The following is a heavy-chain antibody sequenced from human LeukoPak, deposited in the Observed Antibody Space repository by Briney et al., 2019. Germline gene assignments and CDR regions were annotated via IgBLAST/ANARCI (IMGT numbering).Heavy chain of an antibody. V-gene: IGHV3-30*04. Sequence: GGSLRLSCAASGFTFSSCALHWVRQAPGRGLEWVAVISYDGSNKYYADSVKGRFTISRDNSKNTVYLQMNSLTAEDTAVYYCARDPSGRYYSNLDYWGQGTLVTVSS. J-gene: IGHJ4*02. CDR3: ARDPSGRYYSNLDY. CDR2: ISYDGSNK. D-gene: IGHD1-26*01. CDR1: GFTFSSCA.